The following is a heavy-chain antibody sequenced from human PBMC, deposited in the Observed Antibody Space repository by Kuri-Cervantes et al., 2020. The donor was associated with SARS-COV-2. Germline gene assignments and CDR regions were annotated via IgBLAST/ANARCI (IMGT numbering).Heavy chain of an antibody. Sequence: ASVKVSCKASGDTFTGYYMHWVRQAPGQGLEWMGWINPNSGGTNYAQKFQGWVTMTRDTSISTAYMELSRPRSDDTAVYYCARDLGSSSQDDYWGQGTLVTVSS. CDR2: INPNSGGT. CDR1: GDTFTGYY. D-gene: IGHD6-6*01. V-gene: IGHV1-2*04. CDR3: ARDLGSSSQDDY. J-gene: IGHJ4*02.